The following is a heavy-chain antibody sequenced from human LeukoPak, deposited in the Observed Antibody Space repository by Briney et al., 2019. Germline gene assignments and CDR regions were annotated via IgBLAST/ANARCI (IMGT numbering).Heavy chain of an antibody. V-gene: IGHV3-7*01. CDR1: GFTFSIYW. D-gene: IGHD3-10*01. CDR3: ARDRFTMGY. J-gene: IGHJ4*02. Sequence: GGSLRLSCAASGFTFSIYWMSWVRQAPGKGLEWVANIKQDGSEKYYVDSVKGRFTISRDNAENSLYLQMNSLRAEDTAVYYCARDRFTMGYWGQGTLVTVSS. CDR2: IKQDGSEK.